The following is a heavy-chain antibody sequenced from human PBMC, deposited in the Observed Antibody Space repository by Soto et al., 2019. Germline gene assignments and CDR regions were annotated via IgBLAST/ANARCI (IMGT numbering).Heavy chain of an antibody. J-gene: IGHJ5*02. Sequence: KPSETLSLTCTVSGGSISTYYWSWIRQPPGKGLEWIGYIYYSGSTNYNPSLKSRVSISVDTSKNQFSLNLSSVTAADTAVYYCARDRLANWFDPWGQGTLVTVSS. D-gene: IGHD3-9*01. CDR2: IYYSGST. V-gene: IGHV4-59*01. CDR1: GGSISTYY. CDR3: ARDRLANWFDP.